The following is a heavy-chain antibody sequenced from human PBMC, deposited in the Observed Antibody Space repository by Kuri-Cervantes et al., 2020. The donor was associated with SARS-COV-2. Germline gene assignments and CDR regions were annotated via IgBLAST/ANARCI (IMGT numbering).Heavy chain of an antibody. CDR2: INHSGST. J-gene: IGHJ4*02. CDR1: GGSISSGGYY. V-gene: IGHV4-39*07. Sequence: ESLKISCTVSGGSISSGGYYWSWIRQPPGKGLEWIGEINHSGSTNYNPSLKSRVTISVDTSKNQFSLKLSSVTAADTAVYYCARVGDYYGSGSVDYWGQGTLVTVSS. CDR3: ARVGDYYGSGSVDY. D-gene: IGHD3-10*01.